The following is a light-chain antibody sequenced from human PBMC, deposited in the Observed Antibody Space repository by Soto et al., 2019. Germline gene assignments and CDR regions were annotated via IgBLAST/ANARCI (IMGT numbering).Light chain of an antibody. CDR3: QQANSFPPWT. Sequence: DIQMTQSPSSLSASVGDRVTITCQASQNINNYLNWYQQKPGRAPKLLIYAASSLQSGVPSRFSGSGSGTDFTLTISSLQPEDFATYYCQQANSFPPWTFGQGTKVDIK. J-gene: IGKJ1*01. V-gene: IGKV1-12*01. CDR2: AAS. CDR1: QNINNY.